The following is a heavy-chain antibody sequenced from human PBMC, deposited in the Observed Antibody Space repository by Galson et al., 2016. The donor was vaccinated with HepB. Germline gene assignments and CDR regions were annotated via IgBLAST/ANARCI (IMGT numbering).Heavy chain of an antibody. CDR3: ARHLRVGSGAHRDVFDI. Sequence: SLRLSCAASGFTFASYAMTWVRQAPGKGLQWVSSISPRGRPSHDADSVKGRFTPSRDNSRFTLYRQMNSLRVEDAAVYYCARHLRVGSGAHRDVFDIWGRGTMVSVSS. D-gene: IGHD4/OR15-4a*01. CDR2: ISPRGRPS. CDR1: GFTFASYA. J-gene: IGHJ3*02. V-gene: IGHV3-23*01.